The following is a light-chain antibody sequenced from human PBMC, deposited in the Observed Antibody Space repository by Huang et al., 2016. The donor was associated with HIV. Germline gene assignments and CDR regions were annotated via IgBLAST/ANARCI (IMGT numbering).Light chain of an antibody. CDR3: QQSYSTIT. CDR2: AAS. V-gene: IGKV1-39*01. Sequence: DIQMTQSPSSLSASVGDRVTITCRASQSISSYLNWYQQKPGNAPKLLIYAASSLQSGVPSRFSGSGSGTDFTLTISSLQPEDFATYYCQQSYSTITFGGGPKVEIK. J-gene: IGKJ4*01. CDR1: QSISSY.